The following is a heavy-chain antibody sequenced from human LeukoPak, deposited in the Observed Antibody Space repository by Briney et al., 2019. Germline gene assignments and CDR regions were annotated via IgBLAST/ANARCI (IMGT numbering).Heavy chain of an antibody. CDR3: ARVDDPLNIVVVPAAPFDY. Sequence: ASVKVSCKASGYTFTSYYMHWVRQAPGQGLEWMGIINPSGGSTSYAQKFQGRVTMTRDTSTSTAYMELRSLRPDDTAVYYCARVDDPLNIVVVPAAPFDYWGQGTLVTVSS. CDR1: GYTFTSYY. D-gene: IGHD2-2*01. CDR2: INPSGGST. V-gene: IGHV1-46*01. J-gene: IGHJ4*02.